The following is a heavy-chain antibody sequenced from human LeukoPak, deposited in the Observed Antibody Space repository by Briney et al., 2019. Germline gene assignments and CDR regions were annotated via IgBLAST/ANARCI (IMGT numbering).Heavy chain of an antibody. CDR3: ARNYYYDSTRLYYFDY. CDR1: GFXFSSYG. D-gene: IGHD3-22*01. Sequence: GRSLRLSCAASGFXFSSYGIHWVRQAPGKGLEWVALIWYDGSNKYYADSVKGRFTISRDNSKNTLYLQMNSLRAEDTAVYYCARNYYYDSTRLYYFDYWGQGTLVTVSS. J-gene: IGHJ4*02. CDR2: IWYDGSNK. V-gene: IGHV3-33*01.